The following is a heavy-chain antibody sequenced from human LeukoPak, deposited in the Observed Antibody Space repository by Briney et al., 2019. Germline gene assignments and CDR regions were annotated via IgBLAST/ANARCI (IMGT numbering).Heavy chain of an antibody. V-gene: IGHV3-21*01. J-gene: IGHJ4*02. Sequence: GGSLRLSCAAYGFTFSSYWMGWVRQAPGKGLEWVSSISSSSSYIYYADSVKGRFTISRDNAKNSLYLQMNSLRAEDTAVYYCARDYIAVAGMVSYFDYWGQGTLVTVSS. D-gene: IGHD6-19*01. CDR1: GFTFSSYW. CDR2: ISSSSSYI. CDR3: ARDYIAVAGMVSYFDY.